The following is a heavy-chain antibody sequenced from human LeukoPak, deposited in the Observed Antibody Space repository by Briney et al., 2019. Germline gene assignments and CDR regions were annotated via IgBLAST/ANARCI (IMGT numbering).Heavy chain of an antibody. D-gene: IGHD6-13*01. CDR2: IKQDGSEK. CDR1: GFTFRSYW. V-gene: IGHV3-7*01. J-gene: IGHJ4*02. Sequence: GSLRLSCAASGFTFRSYWMSWVRQAPGNGLEWVANIKQDGSEKYYVDSVKGRFTISRDNAKNSLYLQMNSLRAEDTAVYYCAALADIGADREFDYWGRGTLVTVSS. CDR3: AALADIGADREFDY.